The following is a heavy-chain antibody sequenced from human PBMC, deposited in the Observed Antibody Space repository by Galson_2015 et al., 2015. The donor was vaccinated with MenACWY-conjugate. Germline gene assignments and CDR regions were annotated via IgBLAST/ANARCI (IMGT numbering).Heavy chain of an antibody. D-gene: IGHD6-13*01. Sequence: CKASGYTFTSYYMHWVRQAPGQGLEWMGIINPSGGSTSYAQKFQGRVTMTRDTSTSTVYMELSSLRSEDTAVYYCARDQSGYSSSWAGWFDPWGQGTLVTASS. CDR3: ARDQSGYSSSWAGWFDP. V-gene: IGHV1-46*01. J-gene: IGHJ5*02. CDR1: GYTFTSYY. CDR2: INPSGGST.